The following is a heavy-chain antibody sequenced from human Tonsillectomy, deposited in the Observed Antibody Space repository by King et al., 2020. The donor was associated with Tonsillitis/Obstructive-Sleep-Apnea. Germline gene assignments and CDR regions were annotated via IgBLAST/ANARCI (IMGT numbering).Heavy chain of an antibody. CDR1: EFTVSSYV. CDR2: MSGSGRST. J-gene: IGHJ4*02. D-gene: IGHD3-3*01. CDR3: CVLPWGYDFWRGYDY. V-gene: IGHV3-23*04. Sequence: DVQLVESGGGLVQPGGSRRHSWAASEFTVSSYVINWVRQAPGKGLEWVSAMSGSGRSTYYADSVKGRFTISRDNSKNTLYLQMNSLGAEDTAVYYCCVLPWGYDFWRGYDYWGQGTLVTVSS.